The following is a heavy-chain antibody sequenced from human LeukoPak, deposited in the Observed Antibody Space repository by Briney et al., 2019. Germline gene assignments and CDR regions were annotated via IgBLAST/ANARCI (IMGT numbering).Heavy chain of an antibody. J-gene: IGHJ4*02. D-gene: IGHD5-24*01. CDR1: GYSFTSYW. V-gene: IGHV5-51*01. Sequence: GESLKISCKGSGYSFTSYWIGWVRQMPGKGLEWMGIIYPGDSDTRYSPSFQGQVTISADKSISTAYLQWSSLKASDTAMYYCARVLSRDGYNSEFDYWGQGTLVTVSS. CDR3: ARVLSRDGYNSEFDY. CDR2: IYPGDSDT.